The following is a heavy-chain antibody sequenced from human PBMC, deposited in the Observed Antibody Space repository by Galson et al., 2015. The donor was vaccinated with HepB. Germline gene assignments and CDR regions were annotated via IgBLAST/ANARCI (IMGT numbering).Heavy chain of an antibody. CDR3: VKPEGDYDLGHFAY. Sequence: SLRLSCAASGFTFNYYGLHWVRQAPGKGLEWVALITYDGSNKYYADSVKGRFTISRDNSKNALHLQMNSLRREDTAVYYCVKPEGDYDLGHFAYWGQGTLVTVSS. CDR2: ITYDGSNK. V-gene: IGHV3-30*18. J-gene: IGHJ4*02. CDR1: GFTFNYYG. D-gene: IGHD3-22*01.